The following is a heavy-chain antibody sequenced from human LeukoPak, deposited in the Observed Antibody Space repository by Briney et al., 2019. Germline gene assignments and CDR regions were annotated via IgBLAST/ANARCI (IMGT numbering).Heavy chain of an antibody. CDR3: ARDRGSGWYYFDY. J-gene: IGHJ4*02. D-gene: IGHD6-19*01. CDR2: INSDGSST. V-gene: IGHV3-74*01. CDR1: GFTFSSYW. Sequence: GGSLRLSCAASGFTFSSYWMHWVRQAPGKGLVWVSRINSDGSSTSYADSVKGRFTISRDNAKNTLYLQVNSLRAEDTAVYYCARDRGSGWYYFDYWGQGTLVTVSS.